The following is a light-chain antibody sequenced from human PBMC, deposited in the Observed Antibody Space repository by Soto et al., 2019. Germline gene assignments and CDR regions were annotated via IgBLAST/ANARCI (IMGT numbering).Light chain of an antibody. CDR3: QQYGSSRT. CDR2: DAS. Sequence: EIVLTQSPGTLSLSPGERATLSCRASQSVSSNYLAWYQQKPGQAPRLLIYDASSRATGIPDRFSGSGSGTDFTLTISRLEPEDSAVYYCQQYGSSRTFGQGTKVEIK. V-gene: IGKV3-20*01. J-gene: IGKJ1*01. CDR1: QSVSSNY.